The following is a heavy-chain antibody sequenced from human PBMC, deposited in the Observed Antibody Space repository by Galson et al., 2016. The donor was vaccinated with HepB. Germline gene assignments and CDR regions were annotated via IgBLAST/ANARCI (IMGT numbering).Heavy chain of an antibody. V-gene: IGHV3-30*04. J-gene: IGHJ4*02. CDR3: AREGSFMLTFFDY. Sequence: SLRLSCAASGFGFSSYAMHWVRQAPGKGLEWLSVISFDGSNIYQADSVKGRFTISRDNFENTLYLQMNSLTAEDTAVYYCAREGSFMLTFFDYWGQGTLFTGSA. CDR2: ISFDGSNI. D-gene: IGHD4/OR15-4a*01. CDR1: GFGFSSYA.